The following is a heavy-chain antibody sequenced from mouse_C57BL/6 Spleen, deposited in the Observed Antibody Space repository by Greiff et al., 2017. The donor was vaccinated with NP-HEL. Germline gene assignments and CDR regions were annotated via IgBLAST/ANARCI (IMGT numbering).Heavy chain of an antibody. D-gene: IGHD4-1*01. Sequence: EVQLQQSGGDLVKPGGFLKLSCAASGFTFSSYGMSWVRQTPDKRLEWVATISSGGSYTYYPDSVKGRFTISRDNAKNTLYLQMSSLKSEDTAMYYCARQGWDEGFAYWGQGTLVTVSA. CDR1: GFTFSSYG. J-gene: IGHJ3*01. CDR2: ISSGGSYT. CDR3: ARQGWDEGFAY. V-gene: IGHV5-6*01.